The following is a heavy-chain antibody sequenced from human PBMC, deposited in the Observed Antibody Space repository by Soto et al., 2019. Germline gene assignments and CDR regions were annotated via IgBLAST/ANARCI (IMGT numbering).Heavy chain of an antibody. V-gene: IGHV3-23*01. CDR3: AKVPTGWLRLPYFDY. CDR2: ISGSGGST. Sequence: GGSLRLSCAASGFTFSSYAMSWVRQAPGKGLEWVSAISGSGGSTYYADSVKGRFTISRDNSKNTLYLQMNSLRAEDTAVYYCAKVPTGWLRLPYFDYWGQGTLVTVSS. CDR1: GFTFSSYA. J-gene: IGHJ4*02. D-gene: IGHD5-12*01.